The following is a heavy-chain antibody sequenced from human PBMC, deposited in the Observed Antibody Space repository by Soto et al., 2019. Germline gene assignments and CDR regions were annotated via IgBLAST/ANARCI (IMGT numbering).Heavy chain of an antibody. D-gene: IGHD3-16*01. CDR2: VYPGDSDT. CDR3: VRRLNSNYIMNWLET. J-gene: IGHJ1*01. Sequence: PGESLKISCRTSGYSFPTYWIAWVRQRPGKGLEWMGAVYPGDSDTKYSPSFQGHVTISADRSIGTAFLQWSSLNASDTAMYYCVRRLNSNYIMNWLETWGQGTLVTVSS. V-gene: IGHV5-51*01. CDR1: GYSFPTYW.